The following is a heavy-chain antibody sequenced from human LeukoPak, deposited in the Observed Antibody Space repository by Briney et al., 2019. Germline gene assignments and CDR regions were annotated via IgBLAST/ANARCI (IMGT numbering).Heavy chain of an antibody. CDR2: ISSSSSYI. V-gene: IGHV3-21*01. J-gene: IGHJ4*02. CDR1: GFTFSSYS. Sequence: GGSXRLXCAASGFTFSSYSMNWVRQAPGKGLEWVSSISSSSSYIYYADSVKGRFTISRDNAKNSLYLQMNSLRAEDTAVYYCARGTLLQWLPHFDYWGQGTLVTVSS. CDR3: ARGTLLQWLPHFDY. D-gene: IGHD6-19*01.